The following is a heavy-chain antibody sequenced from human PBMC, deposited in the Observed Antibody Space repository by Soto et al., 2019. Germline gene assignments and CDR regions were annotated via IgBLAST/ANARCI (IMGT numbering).Heavy chain of an antibody. CDR1: GFTFSNYA. D-gene: IGHD3-10*01. V-gene: IGHV3-23*01. CDR2: ISGTGGGT. J-gene: IGHJ6*02. CDR3: ANRVFYGSGIPNCHGMDV. Sequence: EVHLLESGGGLVQPGGSLRLSCAASGFTFSNYAMTWVRQAPGKGLEWVSVISGTGGGTNNADSAKGRFTTSRDNSKNTLYLQMNSLRAEDTAVYYCANRVFYGSGIPNCHGMDVWSQGTAVTVSS.